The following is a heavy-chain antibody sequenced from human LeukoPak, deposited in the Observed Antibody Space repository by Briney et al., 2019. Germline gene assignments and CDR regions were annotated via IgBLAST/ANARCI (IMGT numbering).Heavy chain of an antibody. J-gene: IGHJ5*02. CDR2: IYGSGST. V-gene: IGHV4-4*07. CDR3: ARDRNTNWFDP. Sequence: SETLSLTCTVSGGSISSYFWNWIRQPAGKGLEWIGRIYGSGSTNYNPSLKSRVSMSADTSKNQISLKLTSLTAADTAVYYCARDRNTNWFDPWGQGTLVTVSS. CDR1: GGSISSYF.